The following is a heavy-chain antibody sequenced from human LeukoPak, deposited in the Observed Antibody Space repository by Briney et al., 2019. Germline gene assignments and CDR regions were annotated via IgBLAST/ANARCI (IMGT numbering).Heavy chain of an antibody. Sequence: GGTLRLSCAASGFTFSSYGMSWVRQAPGKGLEWVSAISGSGGSTYYADSVKGRFTISRDNSKNTLYLQMNSLRAEDTAVYYCARVRLREDYWGQGTLVTVSS. V-gene: IGHV3-23*01. CDR2: ISGSGGST. D-gene: IGHD4-17*01. CDR3: ARVRLREDY. J-gene: IGHJ4*02. CDR1: GFTFSSYG.